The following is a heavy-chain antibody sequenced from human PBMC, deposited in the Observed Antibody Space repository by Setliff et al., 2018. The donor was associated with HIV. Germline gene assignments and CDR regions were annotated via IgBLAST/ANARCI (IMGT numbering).Heavy chain of an antibody. CDR2: INPSGGST. CDR3: AREVAAAGTHPGGSDY. J-gene: IGHJ4*02. Sequence: RASVKVSCKASGYTFTSYYMHWVRQAPGQGLGWMGIINPSGGSTSYAQKFQGRVTMTRDTSTSTVYMELSSLRSEDTAVYYCAREVAAAGTHPGGSDYWGQGTLVTVSS. V-gene: IGHV1-46*01. CDR1: GYTFTSYY. D-gene: IGHD6-13*01.